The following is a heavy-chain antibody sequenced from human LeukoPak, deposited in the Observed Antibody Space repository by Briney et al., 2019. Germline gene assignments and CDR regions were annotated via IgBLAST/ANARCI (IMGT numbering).Heavy chain of an antibody. D-gene: IGHD5-24*01. J-gene: IGHJ4*02. Sequence: SETLSLTCTVSGGFISSYYWYWIRQPPGKGPEWIGYIHYSGATNYSPSLKSRVAISVDTSKNQFSLNLSSVTAADTAVYYCARDLDGYNPSFFYWGQGTLVTVSS. CDR3: ARDLDGYNPSFFY. CDR1: GGFISSYY. CDR2: IHYSGAT. V-gene: IGHV4-59*12.